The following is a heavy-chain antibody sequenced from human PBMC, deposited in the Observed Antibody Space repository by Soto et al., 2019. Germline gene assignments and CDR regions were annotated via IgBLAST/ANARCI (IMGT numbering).Heavy chain of an antibody. V-gene: IGHV1-3*01. Sequence: GASVKVSCKASGYTFTNYAMNWERQAPGQRLEWMGWINAGNGNTKYSQKFQGRVTITRDTSASTAYMELSSLRSEDTAVYYCAKGGPPIDYWGQGSLVTGSS. CDR3: AKGGPPIDY. CDR2: INAGNGNT. CDR1: GYTFTNYA. J-gene: IGHJ4*02. D-gene: IGHD3-10*01.